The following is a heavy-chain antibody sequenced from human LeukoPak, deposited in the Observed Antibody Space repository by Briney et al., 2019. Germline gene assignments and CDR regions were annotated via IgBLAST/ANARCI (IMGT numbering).Heavy chain of an antibody. CDR3: ARDRVVAAAGEAYYFDY. J-gene: IGHJ4*02. CDR1: GYTFTSYA. D-gene: IGHD6-13*01. V-gene: IGHV1-3*03. Sequence: ASVTVSCKASGYTFTSYAMHWVRQAPGQRLEGMGWINAGNGNTKYSQEFQGRVTITRDTSASTAYMELSSLRSEDMAVYYCARDRVVAAAGEAYYFDYWGQGTLVTVSS. CDR2: INAGNGNT.